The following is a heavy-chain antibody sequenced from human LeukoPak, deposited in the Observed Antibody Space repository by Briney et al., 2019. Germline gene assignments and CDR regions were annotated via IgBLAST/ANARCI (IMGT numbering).Heavy chain of an antibody. CDR2: ISYDGSNK. Sequence: PGGSLRLSCAASGFTFSSYAMHWVRQAPGKGLEWVAVISYDGSNKYYADSVKGRFTISRDNSKNTLYLQMNSLRAEDTAVYYCARDGGVGTSSAFDIWGQGTMVTVSS. V-gene: IGHV3-30-3*01. J-gene: IGHJ3*02. D-gene: IGHD2-2*01. CDR3: ARDGGVGTSSAFDI. CDR1: GFTFSSYA.